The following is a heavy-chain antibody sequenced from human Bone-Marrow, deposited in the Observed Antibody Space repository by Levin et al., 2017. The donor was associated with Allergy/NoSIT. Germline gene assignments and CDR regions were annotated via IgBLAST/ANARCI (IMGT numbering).Heavy chain of an antibody. Sequence: GGSLRLSCVASGFTFSRFSMHWVRQTPGKGLVWVSRITSDGSVAYADSVRGRFAISRDNAKNTMYLQMSSLRAEDTAVYYCARGDYSDNSGYSAYYTYYGMDVWGQGTTVTVSS. J-gene: IGHJ6*02. CDR2: ITSDGSV. CDR1: GFTFSRFS. V-gene: IGHV3-74*03. CDR3: ARGDYSDNSGYSAYYTYYGMDV. D-gene: IGHD3-22*01.